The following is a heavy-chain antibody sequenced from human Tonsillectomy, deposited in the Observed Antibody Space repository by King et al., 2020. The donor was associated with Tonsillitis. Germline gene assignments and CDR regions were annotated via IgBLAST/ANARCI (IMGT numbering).Heavy chain of an antibody. J-gene: IGHJ4*02. CDR1: GASISHYY. Sequence: QLQESGPGLVKPSETLSLTCTVSGASISHYYWSWIRQPPGKRLEWIGYIYNTGSTHYNPALESRVTISLDTSNNQFSLKLTSVTAADTAVYSCARDRRTASYWGQGALVTVSP. CDR3: ARDRRTASY. D-gene: IGHD2-21*02. V-gene: IGHV4-59*01. CDR2: IYNTGST.